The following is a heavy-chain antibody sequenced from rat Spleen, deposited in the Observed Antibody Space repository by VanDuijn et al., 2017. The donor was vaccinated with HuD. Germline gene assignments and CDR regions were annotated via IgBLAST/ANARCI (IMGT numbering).Heavy chain of an antibody. V-gene: IGHV5-29*01. CDR3: TRNYYSSYIHVMDA. D-gene: IGHD1-2*01. CDR1: GFTFSNYG. Sequence: EVQLVESGGGLVQPGRSLKLSCAASGFTFSNYGMYWIRQAPTKGLEWVATISTSGSRTYYRDSVKGRFTISRDNAKSTLYLQMDSLRSEDTATYYCTRNYYSSYIHVMDAWGQGASVTVSS. J-gene: IGHJ4*01. CDR2: ISTSGSRT.